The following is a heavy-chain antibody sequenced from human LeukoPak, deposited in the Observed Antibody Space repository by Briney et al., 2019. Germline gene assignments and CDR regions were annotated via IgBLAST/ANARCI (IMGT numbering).Heavy chain of an antibody. Sequence: ASVKASCKASGYTFTSYAMHWVRQAPGQRLEWMGWINAGNGNTKYSQKFQGRVTITRDTSASTAYMELSCLRSEDTAVYYCATSMIVVAMSAFDIWGQGTMVTVSS. V-gene: IGHV1-3*01. D-gene: IGHD3-22*01. CDR1: GYTFTSYA. CDR3: ATSMIVVAMSAFDI. J-gene: IGHJ3*02. CDR2: INAGNGNT.